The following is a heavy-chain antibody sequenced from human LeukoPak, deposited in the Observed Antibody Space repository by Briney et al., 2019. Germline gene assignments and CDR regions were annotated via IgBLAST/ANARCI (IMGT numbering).Heavy chain of an antibody. J-gene: IGHJ4*02. D-gene: IGHD2-15*01. Sequence: SVTLSLTCTVSGGSISSGDYYWSWIRQPPGKGLEWIGYINYSGSTSYNPSLKSRATISVDTSKNQFSLKLSSVTAADTAVYYCARAPLGFCSGGTCKRYFDYWGQGTLVTVSS. CDR2: INYSGST. CDR1: GGSISSGDYY. V-gene: IGHV4-30-4*01. CDR3: ARAPLGFCSGGTCKRYFDY.